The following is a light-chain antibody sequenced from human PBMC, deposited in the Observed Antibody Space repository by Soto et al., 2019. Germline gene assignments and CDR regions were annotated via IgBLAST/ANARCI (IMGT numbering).Light chain of an antibody. J-gene: IGKJ2*01. CDR3: QQYNNWPPYT. CDR1: QSISSK. V-gene: IGKV3-15*01. Sequence: EIVVTQSPATLSVSPGERATLSCRASQSISSKLAWYQQRHGQAPRLLIYGASTRATGIPARFSGSGSGTEFTLTISSLQSEDFAVYYCQQYNNWPPYTFGQGTKLEIK. CDR2: GAS.